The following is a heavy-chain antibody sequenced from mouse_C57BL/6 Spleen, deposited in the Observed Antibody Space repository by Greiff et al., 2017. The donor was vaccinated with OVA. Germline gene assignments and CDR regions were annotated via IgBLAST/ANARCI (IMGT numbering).Heavy chain of an antibody. J-gene: IGHJ3*01. D-gene: IGHD2-2*01. CDR1: GYAFSSSW. CDR2: IYPGDGDT. Sequence: VMLVESGPELVKPGASVKISCKASGYAFSSSWMNWVKQRPGKGLEWIGRIYPGDGDTNYNGKFKGKATLTAAKSSSTAYMQLSSLTSEDSAVYFCARGGYDAFAYWGQGTLVTVSA. CDR3: ARGGYDAFAY. V-gene: IGHV1-82*01.